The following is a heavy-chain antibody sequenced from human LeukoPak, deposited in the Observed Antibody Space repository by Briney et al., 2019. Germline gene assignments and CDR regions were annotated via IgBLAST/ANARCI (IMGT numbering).Heavy chain of an antibody. Sequence: GGSLRLSCAASGFTFSHFGMHWVRQAPGKGLEWVTAISYDGNDKYYADSVKGRFSISRDKSRNRMYLQMSSLRPEDTAVYYCARPNDYGDYRYFDLWGRGTLVTVFS. D-gene: IGHD4-17*01. V-gene: IGHV3-30*13. CDR2: ISYDGNDK. CDR1: GFTFSHFG. CDR3: ARPNDYGDYRYFDL. J-gene: IGHJ2*01.